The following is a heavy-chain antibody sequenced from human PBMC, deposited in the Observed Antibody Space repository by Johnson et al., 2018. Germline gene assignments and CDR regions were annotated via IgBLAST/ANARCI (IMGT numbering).Heavy chain of an antibody. D-gene: IGHD3-22*01. CDR1: GFTFSNYL. Sequence: VQLVESGGGLVKPGGSLRLSCAASGFTFSNYLLNWVRQAPGKGLAWVSSISTRGGYLHYVAAVTGRFTISRDNSKNSRFLQMKSLRAEDTAVYYCAREYYYDNKGSAFDIGGQGTMVTVSS. CDR2: ISTRGGYL. CDR3: AREYYYDNKGSAFDI. J-gene: IGHJ3*02. V-gene: IGHV3-21*01.